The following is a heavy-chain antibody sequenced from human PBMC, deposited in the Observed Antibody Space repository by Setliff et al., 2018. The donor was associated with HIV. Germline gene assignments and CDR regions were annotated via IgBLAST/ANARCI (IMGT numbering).Heavy chain of an antibody. CDR1: GGSISTYY. CDR2: IYFTGSS. Sequence: SETLSLTCTVSGGSISTYYWSWIRQPPGKGLEWIVSIYFTGSSDNNPSLKSRVTLSVDTSKHQFSLKLSSVTAADTAVYYCARVQMAYAAFDVWGQGTMVTVSS. CDR3: ARVQMAYAAFDV. V-gene: IGHV4-59*01. D-gene: IGHD4-17*01. J-gene: IGHJ3*01.